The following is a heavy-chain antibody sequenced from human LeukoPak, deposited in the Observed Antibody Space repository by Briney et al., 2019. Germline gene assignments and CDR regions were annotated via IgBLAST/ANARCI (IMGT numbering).Heavy chain of an antibody. CDR3: ARVDDRGHYSDSSGPRKLFDY. CDR2: INPNSGGT. Sequence: ASVKVSCKASGYTFTGYYMHWVRQAPGQGLGWMGWINPNSGGTNYAQKFQGRVTMTRDTSISTAYMELSRLRSDDTAVYYCARVDDRGHYSDSSGPRKLFDYWGQGTLVTVSS. CDR1: GYTFTGYY. V-gene: IGHV1-2*02. J-gene: IGHJ4*02. D-gene: IGHD3-22*01.